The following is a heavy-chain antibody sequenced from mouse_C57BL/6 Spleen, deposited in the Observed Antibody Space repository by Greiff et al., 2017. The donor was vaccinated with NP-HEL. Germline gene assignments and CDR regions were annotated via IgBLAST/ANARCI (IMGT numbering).Heavy chain of an antibody. CDR1: GYAFSSYW. D-gene: IGHD4-1*01. CDR2: IYPGDGDT. Sequence: QVQLQQSGAELVKPGASVKISCKASGYAFSSYWMNWVKQRPGKGLEWIGQIYPGDGDTNYNGKFKGKATLTADKSSSTAYMQLSSLTSEDSAVYFCARSWDVGWYFEVWGTGTTVTVSS. J-gene: IGHJ1*03. V-gene: IGHV1-80*01. CDR3: ARSWDVGWYFEV.